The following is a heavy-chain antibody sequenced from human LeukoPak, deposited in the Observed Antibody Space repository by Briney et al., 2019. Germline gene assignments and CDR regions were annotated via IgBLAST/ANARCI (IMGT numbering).Heavy chain of an antibody. D-gene: IGHD2-15*01. CDR3: ARVSGYCSGGSCPPVGI. CDR1: CGSISSGSYY. Sequence: SQTLSLTCTVSCGSISSGSYYWSWLQRPAGMGLEWVGRIYTSGSTNYNPSLKSRVTISVDTSKNQFSLKLSSVTAADTAVYYCARVSGYCSGGSCPPVGIWGQGTMVTVSS. J-gene: IGHJ3*02. CDR2: IYTSGST. V-gene: IGHV4-61*02.